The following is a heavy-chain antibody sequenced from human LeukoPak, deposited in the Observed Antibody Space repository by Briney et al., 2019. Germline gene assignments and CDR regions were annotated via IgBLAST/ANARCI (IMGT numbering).Heavy chain of an antibody. CDR1: GYTSTSYG. CDR3: ARDDAGWGTYNWNPLGY. V-gene: IGHV1-18*01. D-gene: IGHD1-20*01. Sequence: ASVKVSCKASGYTSTSYGISWVRQAPGQGLEWMGWISAYNGNTNYAQKLQGRVTMTTDTSTSTAYMELRSLRSDDTAVYYCARDDAGWGTYNWNPLGYWGQGTLVTVSS. CDR2: ISAYNGNT. J-gene: IGHJ4*02.